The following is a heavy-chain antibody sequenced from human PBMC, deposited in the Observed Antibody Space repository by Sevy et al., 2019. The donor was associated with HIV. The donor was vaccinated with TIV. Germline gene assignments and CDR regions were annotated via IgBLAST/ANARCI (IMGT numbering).Heavy chain of an antibody. CDR2: FDPEDAET. J-gene: IGHJ4*02. D-gene: IGHD3-22*01. V-gene: IGHV1-24*01. Sequence: ASVKVSCKVSGSTLSQMAMHWVRQAPGKGLEWMATFDPEDAETICTQKLQGRVTMTEDTSRDTAYMELSNLRSEDTAVYYCATTKDYYESSGEPFDYWGQGTLVTVSS. CDR1: GSTLSQMA. CDR3: ATTKDYYESSGEPFDY.